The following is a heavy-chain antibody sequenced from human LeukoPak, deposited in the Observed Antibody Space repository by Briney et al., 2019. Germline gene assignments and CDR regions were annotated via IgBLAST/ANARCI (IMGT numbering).Heavy chain of an antibody. J-gene: IGHJ6*03. V-gene: IGHV3-11*01. Sequence: PGGSLRLSCAASGFTFSDYYMSWIRQAPGKGLEWVSYISSSGSTIYYADSVKGRFTISRDNAKNSLYLQMNSLRAEDTAVYYCARPGTYSRHYYYMDVWGKGTTVTVSS. CDR2: ISSSGSTI. D-gene: IGHD1-26*01. CDR3: ARPGTYSRHYYYMDV. CDR1: GFTFSDYY.